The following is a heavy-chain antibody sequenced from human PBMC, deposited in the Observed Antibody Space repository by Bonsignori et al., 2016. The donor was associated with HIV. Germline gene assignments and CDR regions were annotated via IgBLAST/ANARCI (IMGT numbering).Heavy chain of an antibody. V-gene: IGHV1-69*01. Sequence: WVRQAPGQGLEWMGGIIPIFGTANYAQKFQGRVTITADESTSTAYMELSSLRSEGTAVYYCARSLNHLPPSERAWSLFDYWGQGTLVTVSS. CDR2: IIPIFGTA. J-gene: IGHJ4*02. D-gene: IGHD3-16*02. CDR3: ARSLNHLPPSERAWSLFDY.